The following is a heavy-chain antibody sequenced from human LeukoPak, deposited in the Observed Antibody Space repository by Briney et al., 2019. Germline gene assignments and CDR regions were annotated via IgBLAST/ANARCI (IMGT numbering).Heavy chain of an antibody. V-gene: IGHV3-11*04. D-gene: IGHD3-16*01. CDR1: GFSVSGFY. CDR3: AREGGFNYYYGMDV. Sequence: PGGSLRLSCAAAGFSVSGFYMSWIRQAPGKGLDWVSYISNTGNRVDYADVVNGCFSISRDNAKKSVYMEMNNVKGEDTAVYYCAREGGFNYYYGMDVWGRGTTVTVSS. J-gene: IGHJ6*02. CDR2: ISNTGNRV.